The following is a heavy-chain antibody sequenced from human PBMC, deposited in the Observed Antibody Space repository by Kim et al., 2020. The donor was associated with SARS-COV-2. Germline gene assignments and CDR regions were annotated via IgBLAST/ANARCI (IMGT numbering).Heavy chain of an antibody. CDR1: GGSISNGNYY. Sequence: SETLSLTCTVSGGSISNGNYYWSWIRQHPGKDLEWIGYIYTSGSTYYNPSLKSRVTISVDTSKNQFSLKLSSVTAADTAVYYCSVCGAYYYYGMDVWGQGTTVTVSS. J-gene: IGHJ6*02. CDR3: SVCGAYYYYGMDV. CDR2: IYTSGST. V-gene: IGHV4-31*06. D-gene: IGHD3-10*02.